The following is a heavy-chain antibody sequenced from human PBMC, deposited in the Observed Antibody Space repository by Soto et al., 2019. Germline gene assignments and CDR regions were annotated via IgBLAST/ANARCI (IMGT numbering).Heavy chain of an antibody. CDR1: GFTFSSYA. CDR3: AREVFGAGYCSSTSCYDAFDI. D-gene: IGHD2-2*01. Sequence: GGSLRLSCAASGFTFSSYAMHWVRQAPGKGLEWVAVISYDGSNKYYAYSGKGRFTISRDNSKNTLYLQMNSMRAEDTAVYYCAREVFGAGYCSSTSCYDAFDIWGQGTMVTVSS. CDR2: ISYDGSNK. J-gene: IGHJ3*02. V-gene: IGHV3-30-3*01.